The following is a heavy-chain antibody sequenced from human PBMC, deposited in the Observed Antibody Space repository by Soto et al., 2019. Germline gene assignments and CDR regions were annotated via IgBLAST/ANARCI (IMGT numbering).Heavy chain of an antibody. CDR2: TRSNGEYT. Sequence: EVQVLESGGGVVPPGGSLRLSCAGSGFTFGDYAMTWIRQAPGKGLEWVSTTRSNGEYTYYGESAKGRFTVSRDNSKNTLYLEMTSLRAEDTAIYYCAKDSRSVAVSAARVYGMDVWGQGTTVTVSS. V-gene: IGHV3-23*01. J-gene: IGHJ6*02. CDR3: AKDSRSVAVSAARVYGMDV. D-gene: IGHD2-2*01. CDR1: GFTFGDYA.